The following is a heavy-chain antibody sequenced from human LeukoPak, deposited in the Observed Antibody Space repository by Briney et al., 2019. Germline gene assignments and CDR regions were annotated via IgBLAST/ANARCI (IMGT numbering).Heavy chain of an antibody. CDR2: ISYDGSNK. CDR1: GFIFNNYA. D-gene: IGHD3-10*01. CDR3: ARLYYRYFDY. V-gene: IGHV3-30*03. Sequence: PGGSLRLSCAASGFIFNNYAMHWVRQAPGKGLEWVAVISYDGSNKYYADSVKGRFTISRDNSKNMLYLQMNSLRAEDTAVYYCARLYYRYFDYWGQGTLVTVSS. J-gene: IGHJ4*02.